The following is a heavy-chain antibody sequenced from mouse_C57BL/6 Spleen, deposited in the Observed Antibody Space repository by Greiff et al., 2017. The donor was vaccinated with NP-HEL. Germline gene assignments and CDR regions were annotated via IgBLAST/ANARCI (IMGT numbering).Heavy chain of an antibody. CDR3: ARGPYYGPAWFAY. CDR2: IWSGGST. Sequence: VQLQESGPGLVQPSQSLSITCTVSGFSLTSYGVHWVRQSPGKGLEWLGVIWSGGSTDYNAAFISRLSISKDNSKSQVFFKMNSLQADDTAIYYCARGPYYGPAWFAYWGQGTLVTVSA. D-gene: IGHD1-1*01. J-gene: IGHJ3*01. CDR1: GFSLTSYG. V-gene: IGHV2-2*01.